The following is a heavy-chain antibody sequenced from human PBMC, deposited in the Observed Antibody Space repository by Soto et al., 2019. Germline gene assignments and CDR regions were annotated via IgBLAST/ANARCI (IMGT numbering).Heavy chain of an antibody. V-gene: IGHV3-23*01. J-gene: IGHJ6*02. CDR3: AKSKGAAVEFYGMDV. D-gene: IGHD6-13*01. Sequence: GGSLRLSCAASGFTFSTYSINWVRQAPGKGLEWVSGFSGSGDSTYYADSVKGRFTVSRDNSKTTLYLQMNSLRAEDTAVYYCAKSKGAAVEFYGMDVWGQGTTVTVSS. CDR2: FSGSGDST. CDR1: GFTFSTYS.